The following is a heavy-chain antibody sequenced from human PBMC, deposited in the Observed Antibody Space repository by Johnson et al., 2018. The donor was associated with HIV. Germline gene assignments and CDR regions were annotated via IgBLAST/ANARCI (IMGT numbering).Heavy chain of an antibody. CDR3: TTMGLGSSSWRYDAFDI. D-gene: IGHD6-13*01. V-gene: IGHV3-15*07. J-gene: IGHJ3*02. CDR2: IKSKTDGGTT. Sequence: VQLVESGGGVVQPGRSLRLSCAASGFTFSSYAMHWVRQAPGKGLEWVSAIKSKTDGGTTDYAAPVKGRFTISRDDSKNTLYLQMNSLKTEDTAVYYCTTMGLGSSSWRYDAFDIWG. CDR1: GFTFSSYA.